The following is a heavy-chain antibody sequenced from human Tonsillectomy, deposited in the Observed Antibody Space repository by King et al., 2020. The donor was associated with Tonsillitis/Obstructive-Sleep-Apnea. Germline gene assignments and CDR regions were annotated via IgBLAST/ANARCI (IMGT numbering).Heavy chain of an antibody. CDR1: GFTFSCYA. V-gene: IGHV3-23*04. Sequence: VQLVESGGGLVQPGGSLRLSCAASGFTFSCYAMSWVRQAPGKGLEWVSAISGSGGSTYYADSVKGRFTISRDNSKNTLYLQMNSLRAEDTAVYYCAKDLKGSEWELPMGFDYWGQGTLVTVSS. J-gene: IGHJ4*02. CDR3: AKDLKGSEWELPMGFDY. D-gene: IGHD1-26*01. CDR2: ISGSGGST.